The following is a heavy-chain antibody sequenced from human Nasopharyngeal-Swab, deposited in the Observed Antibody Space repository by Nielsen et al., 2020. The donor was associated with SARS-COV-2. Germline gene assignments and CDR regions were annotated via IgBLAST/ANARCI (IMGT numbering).Heavy chain of an antibody. CDR1: GFTFSDYY. Sequence: ETLSLTCAASGFTFSDYYMSWIRQAPGKGLEYVSAISSNGGSTYYADSVKGRFTISRDNSKNTLYLQMSSLRAEDTAVYYCVKEQVRGDCFDYWGQGTLVTVSS. J-gene: IGHJ4*02. D-gene: IGHD2-21*01. CDR3: VKEQVRGDCFDY. CDR2: ISSNGGST. V-gene: IGHV3-64D*06.